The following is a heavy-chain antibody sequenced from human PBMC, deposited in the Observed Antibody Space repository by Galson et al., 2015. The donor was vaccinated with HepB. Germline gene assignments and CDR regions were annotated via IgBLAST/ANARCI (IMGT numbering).Heavy chain of an antibody. V-gene: IGHV1-2*06. D-gene: IGHD3-10*01. Sequence: SVKVSCKASGYTFTGYYMHWVRQAPGQGLEWMGRINPNSGGTNYAQKFQGRVTMTRDTSIRTAYMELSRLRSDDTAVYYCARGRRITMVQGVKDYWGQGTLVTVSS. CDR1: GYTFTGYY. J-gene: IGHJ4*02. CDR2: INPNSGGT. CDR3: ARGRRITMVQGVKDY.